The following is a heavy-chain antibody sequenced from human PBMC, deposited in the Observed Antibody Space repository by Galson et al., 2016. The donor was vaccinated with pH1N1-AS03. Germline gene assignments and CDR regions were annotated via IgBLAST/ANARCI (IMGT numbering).Heavy chain of an antibody. D-gene: IGHD5-12*01. CDR1: GGSIRSYY. CDR2: IHSSGGT. CDR3: AREYSAFDY. Sequence: TLSLTCTVSGGSIRSYYWHWIRQPPGKGLEWIGYIHSSGGTSDNPSLKSRLTMSMDTSKNQFSLRLSSVTAADTAIYYCAREYSAFDYLGQGTLVTVSS. V-gene: IGHV4-59*01. J-gene: IGHJ4*02.